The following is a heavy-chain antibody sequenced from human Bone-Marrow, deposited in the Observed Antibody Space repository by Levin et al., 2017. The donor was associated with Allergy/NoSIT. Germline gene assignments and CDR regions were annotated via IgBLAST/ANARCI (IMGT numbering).Heavy chain of an antibody. D-gene: IGHD3-16*01. V-gene: IGHV3-21*01. CDR2: ISSSSSYI. Sequence: GGSLRLSCAASGFTFSSYSMNWVRQAPGKGLEWVSSISSSSSYIYYADSVKGRFTISRDNVKNSLYLQMNSLRAEDTAVYYCARTPDNYDYIWGSAISVWGQGTLVTVSS. CDR3: ARTPDNYDYIWGSAISV. J-gene: IGHJ4*02. CDR1: GFTFSSYS.